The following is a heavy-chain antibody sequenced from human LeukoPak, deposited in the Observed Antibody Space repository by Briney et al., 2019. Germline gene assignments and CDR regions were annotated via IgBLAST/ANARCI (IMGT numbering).Heavy chain of an antibody. V-gene: IGHV3-23*01. CDR1: GFTFSSYV. CDR3: AKVRCGSECLWGIDS. D-gene: IGHD2-21*01. CDR2: MSGSSGRT. Sequence: GGSLRLSCAASGFTFSSYVMSWARQAPGKGLEWVSGMSGSSGRTYYADSVKGRFTISRDNSKNTLFLQMNSLRAEDTALYYCAKVRCGSECLWGIDSWGQGTLVTVSS. J-gene: IGHJ4*02.